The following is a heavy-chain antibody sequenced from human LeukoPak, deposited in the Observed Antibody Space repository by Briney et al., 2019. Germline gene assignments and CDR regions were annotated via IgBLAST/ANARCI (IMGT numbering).Heavy chain of an antibody. CDR3: ARVTLGYFDY. J-gene: IGHJ4*02. V-gene: IGHV4-61*01. CDR2: IYYSGST. Sequence: SETLSLTCTVSGGSVSSDSYYWSWIRQPPGKGLEWIGYIYYSGSTNYNPSLKSRVTISVDTSKNQFSLKLSSVTAADTAVYYCARVTLGYFDYWGQGTLVTVSS. CDR1: GGSVSSDSYY. D-gene: IGHD2-21*02.